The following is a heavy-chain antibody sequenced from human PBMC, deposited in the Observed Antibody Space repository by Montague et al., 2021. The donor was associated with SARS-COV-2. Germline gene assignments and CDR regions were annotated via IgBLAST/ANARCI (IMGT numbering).Heavy chain of an antibody. CDR1: GLTFSIFA. CDR3: ARGLENYGSGSHHFDP. J-gene: IGHJ5*02. Sequence: SLRLSCAASGLTFSIFAMSWARQAPGKGLEWISVLYKDDRTTDYAGSVKGRFTISRDNSKNTLYLQMDSLRVKDTAVYYCARGLENYGSGSHHFDPWGQGTLVTVSS. D-gene: IGHD3-10*01. CDR2: LYKDDRTT. V-gene: IGHV3-23*03.